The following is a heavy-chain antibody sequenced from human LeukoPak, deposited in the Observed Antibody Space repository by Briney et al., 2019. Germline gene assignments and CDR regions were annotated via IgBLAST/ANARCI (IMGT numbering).Heavy chain of an antibody. J-gene: IGHJ4*02. Sequence: PGGSLRLSCAASGFTFSSYSMNWVRQAPGKGLEWVSSISSSSSYIYYADSVKGRFTISRDNAKNTLYLQMNSLRAEDTAVYYCAKDGLWFGELFSHFDYWGQGTLVTVSS. CDR1: GFTFSSYS. CDR2: ISSSSSYI. D-gene: IGHD3-10*01. V-gene: IGHV3-21*01. CDR3: AKDGLWFGELFSHFDY.